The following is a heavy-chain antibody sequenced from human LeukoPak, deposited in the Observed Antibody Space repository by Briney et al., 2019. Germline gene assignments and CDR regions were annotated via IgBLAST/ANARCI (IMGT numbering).Heavy chain of an antibody. D-gene: IGHD3-22*01. CDR1: GFTFSSYA. Sequence: GGSLRLSCAASGFTFSSYAMSWVRQAPGKGLEWVSAISGSGGSTYYADSVKGRFTISRDNSKNTLYLQMNSLRAEDTAVYYCAKGSRITMIVVVTIPALYYFDYWGQGTLVTVSS. V-gene: IGHV3-23*01. J-gene: IGHJ4*02. CDR3: AKGSRITMIVVVTIPALYYFDY. CDR2: ISGSGGST.